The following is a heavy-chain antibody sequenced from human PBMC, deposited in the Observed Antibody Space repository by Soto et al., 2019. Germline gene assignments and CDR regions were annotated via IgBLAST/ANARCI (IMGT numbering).Heavy chain of an antibody. CDR2: IIPILGIA. CDR1: GGTFSSYT. D-gene: IGHD4-17*01. CDR3: ARAHDYGDYAYYYYYGMDV. V-gene: IGHV1-69*02. J-gene: IGHJ6*02. Sequence: QVQLVQSGAEVKKPGSSVKVSCKASGGTFSSYTISWVRQAPGQGLEWMGRIIPILGIANYAQKFQGRVTITADKSTSTAHMELSSLRSEDTAVYYCARAHDYGDYAYYYYYGMDVWGQGTTVTVSS.